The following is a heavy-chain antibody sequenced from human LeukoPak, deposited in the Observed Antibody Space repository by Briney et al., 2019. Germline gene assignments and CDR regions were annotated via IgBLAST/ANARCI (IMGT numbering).Heavy chain of an antibody. V-gene: IGHV1-69*13. CDR1: GGTFSSYA. CDR2: IIPIFGTA. D-gene: IGHD6-19*01. CDR3: ARGYSSGWYPYYYGMDV. J-gene: IGHJ6*02. Sequence: ASVKVSCKASGGTFSSYAISWVRQAPGQGLEWMGGIIPIFGTANYAQKFQGRVTITADESTSTAYMELSSLRSEDTAVYYCARGYSSGWYPYYYGMDVWGQGTTVTVSS.